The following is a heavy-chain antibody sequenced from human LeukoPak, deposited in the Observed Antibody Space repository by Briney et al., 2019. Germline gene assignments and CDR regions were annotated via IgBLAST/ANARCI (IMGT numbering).Heavy chain of an antibody. CDR2: INTKSGAT. V-gene: IGHV1-2*02. CDR1: GYTFTSYY. CDR3: ASDYGSGHYYLY. J-gene: IGHJ4*02. Sequence: ASVKVSCKASGYTFTSYYMHWVRQAPGQGLEWLGWINTKSGATNYAQNFQGRVTMTRDTSIRTAYMELSRLRSDDTAVYYCASDYGSGHYYLYWGQGTLVTVSS. D-gene: IGHD3-10*01.